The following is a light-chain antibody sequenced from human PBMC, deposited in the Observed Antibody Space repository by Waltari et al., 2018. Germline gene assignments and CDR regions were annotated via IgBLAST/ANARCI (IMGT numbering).Light chain of an antibody. CDR3: QQYYSTLV. CDR2: WSA. Sequence: DIVMTQSPDSLAVSLGERATIKCKSSQRLLYSSNNKNYLAWYQQKPGQPPKLLIYWSASRDAVVPDLFRGGGSGTDFTLTSSSLQAEDVAIYYCQQYYSTLVFGQGTKLEIK. J-gene: IGKJ2*01. V-gene: IGKV4-1*01. CDR1: QRLLYSSNNKNY.